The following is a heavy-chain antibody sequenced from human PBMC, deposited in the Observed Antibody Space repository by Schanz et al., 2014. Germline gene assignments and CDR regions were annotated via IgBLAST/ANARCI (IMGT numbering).Heavy chain of an antibody. D-gene: IGHD6-13*01. CDR2: IIPIHGIV. CDR1: GGTFSTYP. Sequence: QVQLVHSGAEVKKPGSSMKVSCKASGGTFSTYPINWLRQAPGQGLEWMGRIIPIHGIVNYAQRFQDRVRITADKSTSTAYMELSSLRSDDTAVYYCASSGAGYSSSWDFDYWGQGTLVTVSS. V-gene: IGHV1-69*02. J-gene: IGHJ4*02. CDR3: ASSGAGYSSSWDFDY.